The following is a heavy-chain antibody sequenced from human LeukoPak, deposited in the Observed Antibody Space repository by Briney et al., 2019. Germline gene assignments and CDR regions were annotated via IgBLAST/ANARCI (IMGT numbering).Heavy chain of an antibody. CDR3: ARDYYGSGGYVDY. Sequence: SETLSLTCTVSGGSISSSSYYWGWIRQPPGKGLEWIGSIYYSGSTYYNPSLKSRVTISVDTSKNQFSLKLSSVPAADTAVYYCARDYYGSGGYVDYWGQGTLVTVSS. D-gene: IGHD3-10*01. CDR1: GGSISSSSYY. CDR2: IYYSGST. V-gene: IGHV4-39*07. J-gene: IGHJ4*02.